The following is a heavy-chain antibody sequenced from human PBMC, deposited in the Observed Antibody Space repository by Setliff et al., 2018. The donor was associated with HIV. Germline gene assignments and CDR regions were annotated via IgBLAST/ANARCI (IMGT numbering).Heavy chain of an antibody. V-gene: IGHV3-48*01. CDR2: ISSSSTTI. CDR3: ASIELAAMVPVDY. CDR1: GFIFSTYS. D-gene: IGHD5-18*01. Sequence: GGSLRLSCAASGFIFSTYSMNWVRQAPGKGLEWVSYISSSSTTIKYADSVKGRFTISRDNAKNSLLLQMNSLRAEDTAVYYCASIELAAMVPVDYWGQGTLVTVSS. J-gene: IGHJ4*02.